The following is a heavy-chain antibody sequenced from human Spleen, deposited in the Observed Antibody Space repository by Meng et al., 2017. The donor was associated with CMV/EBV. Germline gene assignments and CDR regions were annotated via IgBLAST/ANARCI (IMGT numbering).Heavy chain of an antibody. Sequence: GESLKISCKGSGYSFTSYWIGWVRQMPGKGLEWMGIIYPGDSDTRYSPSFQGQVTISADKSISTAYLQWSSLKASDTAMYYCARFGYYDSSGYSRAFDYWGQGTLVTVSS. CDR1: GYSFTSYW. D-gene: IGHD3-22*01. CDR3: ARFGYYDSSGYSRAFDY. V-gene: IGHV5-51*01. J-gene: IGHJ4*02. CDR2: IYPGDSDT.